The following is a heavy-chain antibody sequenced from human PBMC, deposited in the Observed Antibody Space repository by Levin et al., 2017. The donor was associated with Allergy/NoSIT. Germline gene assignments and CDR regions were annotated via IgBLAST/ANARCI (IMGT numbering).Heavy chain of an antibody. V-gene: IGHV1-2*02. J-gene: IGHJ3*02. Sequence: ASVKVSCKASGYTFTGYYMHWVRQAPGQGLEWMGWINPNSGGTNYAQKFQGRVTMTRDTSISTAYMELSRLRSDDTAVYYCARGQTGTTSPDDAFDIWGQGTMVTVSS. CDR2: INPNSGGT. CDR1: GYTFTGYY. D-gene: IGHD1-1*01. CDR3: ARGQTGTTSPDDAFDI.